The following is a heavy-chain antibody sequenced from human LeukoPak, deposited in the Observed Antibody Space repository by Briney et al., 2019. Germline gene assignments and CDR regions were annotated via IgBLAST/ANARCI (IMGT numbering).Heavy chain of an antibody. V-gene: IGHV1-2*02. CDR3: ARDSGSYVSDY. D-gene: IGHD1-26*01. CDR2: INPNSGGT. CDR1: GYTFTGYY. Sequence: ASVTVSCKASGYTFTGYYMHWVRQAPGQGLEWMGWINPNSGGTNYAQKFQGRVTMTRDTSISTAYMELRSLRSDDTAVYYCARDSGSYVSDYWGQGTLVTVSS. J-gene: IGHJ4*02.